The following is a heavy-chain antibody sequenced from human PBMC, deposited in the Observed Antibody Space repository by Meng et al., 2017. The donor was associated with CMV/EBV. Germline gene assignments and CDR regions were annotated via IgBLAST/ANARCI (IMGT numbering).Heavy chain of an antibody. Sequence: QVQLQEAGPGQRKPSQTLSLTCTVSGCSISSGDYYRSSIRQPPGKGLEWIGYIYYSGSTYYNPSLKSRVTISVDTTKNQFSLKLSSVTAADTAVYYCARDNRRGGVDYWGQGTLVTVSS. V-gene: IGHV4-30-4*08. J-gene: IGHJ4*02. CDR2: IYYSGST. CDR3: ARDNRRGGVDY. D-gene: IGHD3-3*01. CDR1: GCSISSGDYY.